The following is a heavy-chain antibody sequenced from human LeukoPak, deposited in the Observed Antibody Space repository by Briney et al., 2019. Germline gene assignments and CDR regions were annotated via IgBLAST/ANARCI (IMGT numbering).Heavy chain of an antibody. CDR2: ISDSGGST. V-gene: IGHV3-64D*09. CDR3: VRGYSFGPYGMDV. CDR1: GFPFSSYA. Sequence: GGSLRLSCPASGFPFSSYAMHWVRQAPGKGLEYVSAISDSGGSTYYADSVKGRFTISRDNSKNTLYLQMSSLRAEDTAVYFCVRGYSFGPYGMDVWGQGTTVTVSS. J-gene: IGHJ6*02. D-gene: IGHD2-15*01.